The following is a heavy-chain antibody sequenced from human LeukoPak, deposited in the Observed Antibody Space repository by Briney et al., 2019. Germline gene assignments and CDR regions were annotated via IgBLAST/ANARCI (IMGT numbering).Heavy chain of an antibody. CDR3: AREVAAAGTRPMSDGNWFDP. CDR1: GYTFTSYG. CDR2: ISAYNGNT. Sequence: ASVKVSCKASGYTFTSYGISWVRQAPGQGLEWMGWISAYNGNTNYAQKLQGRVTMTTDTSTSTAYMELRSLRSDDTAVYYCAREVAAAGTRPMSDGNWFDPWGQGTLVTVSS. J-gene: IGHJ5*02. D-gene: IGHD6-13*01. V-gene: IGHV1-18*04.